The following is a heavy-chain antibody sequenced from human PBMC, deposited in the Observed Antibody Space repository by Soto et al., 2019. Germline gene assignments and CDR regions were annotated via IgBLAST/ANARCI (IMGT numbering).Heavy chain of an antibody. CDR2: INFDGSYT. CDR1: GFTFSSYG. J-gene: IGHJ4*02. Sequence: QVQLVESGGGVVQPGRSLRLSCAASGFTFSSYGMHWVRQAPGKGLEWVAIINFDGSYTYYADGVTGRFTITRANSTNTLSVEMDSLSAEDTAVYYCARGGLHCTYCGGACYPLDYWGQGNLVTVS. D-gene: IGHD2-21*02. CDR3: ARGGLHCTYCGGACYPLDY. V-gene: IGHV3-33*01.